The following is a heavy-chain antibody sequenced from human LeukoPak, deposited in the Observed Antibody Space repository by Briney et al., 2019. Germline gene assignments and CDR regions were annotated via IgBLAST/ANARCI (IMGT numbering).Heavy chain of an antibody. V-gene: IGHV3-30-3*01. D-gene: IGHD4-23*01. CDR1: GCTFSSYS. CDR2: ISYHGSNK. J-gene: IGHJ4*02. CDR3: ARDGVTVVANFEY. Sequence: GGSLTLSCAASGCTFSSYSMHWVRQAPGKGLEGVAVISYHGSNKYYPDPVKGPFTISRDNSKNTLLLQMNSLSAEVPAVYYGARDGVTVVANFEYWGRGPVVSVS.